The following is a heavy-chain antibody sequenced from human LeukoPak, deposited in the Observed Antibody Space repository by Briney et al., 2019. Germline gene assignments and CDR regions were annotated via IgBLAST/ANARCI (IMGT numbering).Heavy chain of an antibody. Sequence: GGSLRLSCAASGFTFSSQWMHWVRQAPGKGLEYVSAISSNGGSTYYANSVKGRFTISRDNSKNTLYLQMGSLRAEDMAVYYCARGPYYYDSTGVDYWGQGTLVTVSS. J-gene: IGHJ4*02. CDR1: GFTFSSQW. CDR2: ISSNGGST. V-gene: IGHV3-64*01. D-gene: IGHD3-22*01. CDR3: ARGPYYYDSTGVDY.